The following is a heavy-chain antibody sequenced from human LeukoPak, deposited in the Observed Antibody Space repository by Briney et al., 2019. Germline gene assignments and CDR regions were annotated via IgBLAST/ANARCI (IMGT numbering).Heavy chain of an antibody. V-gene: IGHV4-59*01. CDR3: ARITYYDFWSGTTDLGYFDY. J-gene: IGHJ4*02. D-gene: IGHD3-3*01. Sequence: PSETLSLTCTVSGGSISSYYWSWIRRPPGKGLEWIGYIYYSGSTNYNPSLKSRVTISVDTSKNQFSLKLSSVTAADTAVYYCARITYYDFWSGTTDLGYFDYWGQGTLVTVSS. CDR2: IYYSGST. CDR1: GGSISSYY.